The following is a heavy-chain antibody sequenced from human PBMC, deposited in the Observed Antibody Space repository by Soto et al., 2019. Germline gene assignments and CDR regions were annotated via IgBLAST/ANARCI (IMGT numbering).Heavy chain of an antibody. V-gene: IGHV1-18*01. CDR1: GYSFTNYG. CDR2: IRAYNGDT. J-gene: IGHJ6*03. CDR3: ARDRGVAPPVAGNTHYYYYMDV. D-gene: IGHD6-19*01. Sequence: QDQLVQSGGEVKKPGASVKVSCKASGYSFTNYGITWVRQAPGQGFEWMGWIRAYNGDTNYAQKLQGRVTMTTAASTSTAYLELRSLRSDDTAVYYCARDRGVAPPVAGNTHYYYYMDVWGKGTTVTVSS.